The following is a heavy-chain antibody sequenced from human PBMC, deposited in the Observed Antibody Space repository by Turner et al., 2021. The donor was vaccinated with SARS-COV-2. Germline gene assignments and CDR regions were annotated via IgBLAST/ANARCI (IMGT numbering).Heavy chain of an antibody. CDR2: IRQDGSEK. CDR3: ARGTVAAH. D-gene: IGHD6-19*01. J-gene: IGHJ4*02. Sequence: EVQLVESGGGLVQPGGSLRLSCAASGFTFSDYWMTWVRQAPGKGLEWVANIRQDGSEKNYVDSVKGRFTISRDNAKNSVFLQMNSLRDEETALYYCARGTVAAHWGQGTQVTVSS. CDR1: GFTFSDYW. V-gene: IGHV3-7*04.